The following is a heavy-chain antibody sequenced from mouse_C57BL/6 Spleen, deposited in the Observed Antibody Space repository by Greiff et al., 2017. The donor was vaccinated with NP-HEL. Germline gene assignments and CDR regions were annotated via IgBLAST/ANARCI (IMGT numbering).Heavy chain of an antibody. V-gene: IGHV1-69*01. CDR2: IDPSDSYT. Sequence: VQLQQSGAELVMPGASVKLSCKASGYTFTSYWMHWVKQRPGQGLAWIGEIDPSDSYTNYNQKFKGKSTLTVDKSSSTAYMQLSSLTSEDSAVYYCARYYDYDLYYAMDYWGQGTSVTVSS. CDR1: GYTFTSYW. D-gene: IGHD2-4*01. CDR3: ARYYDYDLYYAMDY. J-gene: IGHJ4*01.